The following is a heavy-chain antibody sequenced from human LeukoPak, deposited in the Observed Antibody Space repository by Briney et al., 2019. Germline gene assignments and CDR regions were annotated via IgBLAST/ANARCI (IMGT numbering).Heavy chain of an antibody. D-gene: IGHD1-26*01. CDR2: ISSGGSTI. J-gene: IGHJ4*02. CDR1: AFTFRSYA. Sequence: GGSLRLSCAASAFTFRSYAMIWVRQAPGKGLEWASSISSGGSTIYYADSVKGRFTISRDNAKNSLYLQMNSLRAEDTAVYYRARPTYSGSYQALDYWGQGTLVTVSS. CDR3: ARPTYSGSYQALDY. V-gene: IGHV3-48*03.